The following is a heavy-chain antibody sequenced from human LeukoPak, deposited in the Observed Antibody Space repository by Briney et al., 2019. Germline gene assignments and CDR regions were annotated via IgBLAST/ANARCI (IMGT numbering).Heavy chain of an antibody. CDR1: GFTCSDYY. CDR2: ISSSGSTI. J-gene: IGHJ4*02. Sequence: GGSLRLSCAASGFTCSDYYMSWIRQAPGKGQEWVSYISSSGSTIYYADSVKGRFTISRDNAKNSLYLQMNSLRAEDTAVYYCARGQHIVVVTAIPDYWGQGTLVTVSS. V-gene: IGHV3-11*01. D-gene: IGHD2-21*02. CDR3: ARGQHIVVVTAIPDY.